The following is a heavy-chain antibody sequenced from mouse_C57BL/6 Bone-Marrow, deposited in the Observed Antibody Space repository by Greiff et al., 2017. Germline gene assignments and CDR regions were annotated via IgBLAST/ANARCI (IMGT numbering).Heavy chain of an antibody. CDR3: ARWGGDYRENYYAMDY. D-gene: IGHD2-4*01. CDR2: IYPGNGDT. V-gene: IGHV1-12*01. J-gene: IGHJ4*01. CDR1: GYTFTSYN. Sequence: LQQSGAELVRPGASVKMSCKASGYTFTSYNMHWVKQTPRQGLEWIGAIYPGNGDTSYNQKFKGKATLTVDKSSSTDYMQLSSLTSEDAAVYFCARWGGDYRENYYAMDYWGQGTSVTVSS.